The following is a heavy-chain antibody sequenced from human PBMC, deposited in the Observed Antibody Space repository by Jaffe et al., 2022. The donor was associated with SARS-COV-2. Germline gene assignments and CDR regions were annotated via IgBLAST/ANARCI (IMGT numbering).Heavy chain of an antibody. CDR2: IKQDGSEK. CDR1: GFTFSSYW. D-gene: IGHD6-13*01. V-gene: IGHV3-7*01. CDR3: ARDESSSWYGYYYYGMDV. Sequence: EVQLVESGGGLVQPGGSLRLSCAASGFTFSSYWMSWVRQAPGKGLEWVANIKQDGSEKYYVDSVKGRFTISRDNAKNSLYLQMNSLRAEDTAVYYCARDESSSWYGYYYYGMDVWGQGTTVTVSS. J-gene: IGHJ6*02.